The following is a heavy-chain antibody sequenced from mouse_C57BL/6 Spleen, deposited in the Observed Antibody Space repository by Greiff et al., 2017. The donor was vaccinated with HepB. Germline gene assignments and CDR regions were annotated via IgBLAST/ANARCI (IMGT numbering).Heavy chain of an antibody. J-gene: IGHJ4*01. V-gene: IGHV1-82*01. D-gene: IGHD2-5*01. CDR3: ARSIYYSKENAMDY. Sequence: VQLQQSGPELVKPGASVKISCKASGYAFSSSWMNWVKQRPGKGLEWIGRIYPGDGDTNYNGKFKGKATLTADKSSSTAYMQLSSLTSEDSAVYFCARSIYYSKENAMDYWGQGTSVTVSS. CDR2: IYPGDGDT. CDR1: GYAFSSSW.